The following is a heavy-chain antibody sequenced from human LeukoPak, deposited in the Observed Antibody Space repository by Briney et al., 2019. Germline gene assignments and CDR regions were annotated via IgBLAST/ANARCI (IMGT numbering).Heavy chain of an antibody. CDR1: GLTFTNAW. V-gene: IGHV3-15*01. J-gene: IGHJ4*02. Sequence: GGSLRLSCAASGLTFTNAWMSWVRQAPGKGLEWAGRIKSKTDGGTIEYAAPVKDRFTISRDDSKNTVYLQMKSLKTDDTGVYYCATLTYYYDSRGYYSYWGQGTLVTVSS. CDR3: ATLTYYYDSRGYYSY. D-gene: IGHD3-22*01. CDR2: IKSKTDGGTI.